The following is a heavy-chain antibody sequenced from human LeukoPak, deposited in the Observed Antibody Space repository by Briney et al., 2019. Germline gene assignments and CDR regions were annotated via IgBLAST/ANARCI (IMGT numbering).Heavy chain of an antibody. CDR2: IKQDGSEK. CDR1: GFTFSNYW. CDR3: GSSMDY. J-gene: IGHJ4*02. V-gene: IGHV3-7*03. Sequence: GGSLRLSCAASGFTFSNYWMNWVRQAPGKGLEWVANIKQDGSEKYYVDFVKGRFTISRDNAKNSLYLQMNSLRVEDTAVYYCGSSMDYWGQGTLVTVSS. D-gene: IGHD6-6*01.